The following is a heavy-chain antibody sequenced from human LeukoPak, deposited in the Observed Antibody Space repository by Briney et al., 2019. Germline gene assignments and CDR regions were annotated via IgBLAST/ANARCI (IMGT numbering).Heavy chain of an antibody. CDR1: GFTFSTYH. J-gene: IGHJ4*02. V-gene: IGHV3-48*01. CDR2: ITNTGSIM. Sequence: AGGSLRLSCAASGFTFSTYHMNWVRQAPGKGLEWVSYITNTGSIMFYADSVKGHFTISRDNSKNTLYLRMNSLRADDTAIYYCAKSMSDSGSVFDSWGQGTLVTVSS. D-gene: IGHD3-10*01. CDR3: AKSMSDSGSVFDS.